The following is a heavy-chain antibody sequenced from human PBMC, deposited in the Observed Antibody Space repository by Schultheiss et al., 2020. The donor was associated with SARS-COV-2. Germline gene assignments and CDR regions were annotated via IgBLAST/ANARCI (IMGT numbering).Heavy chain of an antibody. CDR2: IYYSGST. D-gene: IGHD6-13*01. J-gene: IGHJ4*02. CDR3: ARVLGSSYVDY. V-gene: IGHV4-30-4*01. CDR1: GGSISSGDYY. Sequence: LRLSCTVSGGSISSGDYYWSWIRQPPGKGLEWIGYIYYSGSTYYNPSLKSRVTISVDTSKNQFSLKLSSVTAADTAVYYCARVLGSSYVDYWGQGTLVTVSS.